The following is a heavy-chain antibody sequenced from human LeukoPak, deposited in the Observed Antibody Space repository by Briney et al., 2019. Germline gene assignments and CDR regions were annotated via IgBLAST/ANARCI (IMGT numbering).Heavy chain of an antibody. CDR1: GGSITTSSYY. D-gene: IGHD6-13*01. CDR3: ARHGAAATYYFDY. V-gene: IGHV4-39*01. Sequence: SETLSLTCTVSGGSITTSSYYWGWIRQPPGKGLEWIGSIYYSGNPYYNSSLKSRVTISIDTSKNQVSLKLNSVTAADTAVFYCARHGAAATYYFDYWGQGTLVTVSS. J-gene: IGHJ4*02. CDR2: IYYSGNP.